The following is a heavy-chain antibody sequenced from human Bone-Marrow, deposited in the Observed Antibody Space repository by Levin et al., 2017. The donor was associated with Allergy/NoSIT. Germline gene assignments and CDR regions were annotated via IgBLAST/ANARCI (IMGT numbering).Heavy chain of an antibody. D-gene: IGHD4-17*01. CDR3: ARRGLRSLDY. V-gene: IGHV4-59*01. CDR1: GGSISSYY. Sequence: GSLRLSCTVSGGSISSYYWSWIRQPPGKGLEWIGYIYYSGSTNYNPSLKSRVTISVDTSKNQFSLKLSSVTAADTAVYYCARRGLRSLDYWGQGTLVTVSS. J-gene: IGHJ4*02. CDR2: IYYSGST.